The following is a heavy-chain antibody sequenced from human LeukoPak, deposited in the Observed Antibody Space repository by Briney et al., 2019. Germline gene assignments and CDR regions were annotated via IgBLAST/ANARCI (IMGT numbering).Heavy chain of an antibody. CDR3: ARGLGFDY. Sequence: GGSLRLSCAASGFTFSSYAMHWVRQAPGKGLEWVAVISYDGSNKYYAASVKGRFTISRDNSKNTLYLQMNSLRAEDTAVYHCARGLGFDYWGQGTLVTVSS. CDR1: GFTFSSYA. J-gene: IGHJ4*02. V-gene: IGHV3-30*04. CDR2: ISYDGSNK.